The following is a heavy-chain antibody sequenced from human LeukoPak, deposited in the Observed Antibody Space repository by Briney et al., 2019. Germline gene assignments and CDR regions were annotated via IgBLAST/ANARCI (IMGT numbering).Heavy chain of an antibody. J-gene: IGHJ4*02. D-gene: IGHD5-12*01. Sequence: PGGSLRLSCAASGFTFDDYGMSWVRQAPGKGLEWISGINWNGGSTYYADSVKGRFTISRDNSKNTLYLQINSLRAEDTAVYYCAKDPRSYIVTTMLFQYWGQGTLVTVSS. CDR2: INWNGGST. CDR1: GFTFDDYG. CDR3: AKDPRSYIVTTMLFQY. V-gene: IGHV3-20*04.